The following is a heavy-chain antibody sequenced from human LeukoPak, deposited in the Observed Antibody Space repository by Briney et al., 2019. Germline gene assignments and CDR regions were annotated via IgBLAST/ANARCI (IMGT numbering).Heavy chain of an antibody. Sequence: GGSLRLSCAASRFTFDDYTMHWVRQAPGKGLEWVSLINWDGGSTYYADSVKGRLTISRDNSKNSLYLQMNSLRTEDTALYYCAKLLYSGVDFWSGYSDWGQGTLVTVSS. J-gene: IGHJ4*02. CDR3: AKLLYSGVDFWSGYSD. CDR2: INWDGGST. V-gene: IGHV3-43*01. D-gene: IGHD3-3*01. CDR1: RFTFDDYT.